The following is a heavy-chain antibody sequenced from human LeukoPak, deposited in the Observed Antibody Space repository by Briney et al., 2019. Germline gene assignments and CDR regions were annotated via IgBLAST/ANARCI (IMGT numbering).Heavy chain of an antibody. Sequence: PGGSLKLSCAASGFTFSGSAMHWVRQAAGKGLEWVGRIRSKANSYATAYAASGKGRFTISRDDSKNKAYLQMNSLKTEDTAVYYCTYTYYYGSGSRGTADYWGQGTLVTVSS. CDR1: GFTFSGSA. V-gene: IGHV3-73*01. D-gene: IGHD3-10*01. CDR3: TYTYYYGSGSRGTADY. CDR2: IRSKANSYAT. J-gene: IGHJ4*02.